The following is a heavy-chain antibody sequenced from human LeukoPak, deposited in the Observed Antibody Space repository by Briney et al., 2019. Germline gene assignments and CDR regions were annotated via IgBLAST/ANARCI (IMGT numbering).Heavy chain of an antibody. V-gene: IGHV4-34*01. CDR3: SRQVVGNDY. CDR1: GESSFSNYY. D-gene: IGHD3-22*01. J-gene: IGHJ4*02. CDR2: INHSGYT. Sequence: SETLSLTCAVYGESSFSNYYWSWIRRTPGGALEWIGEINHSGYTNYNPSLKSRVTLSIDTSKNQFSLRLNSVTAADTAVYYCSRQVVGNDYWGQGTLVTVSS.